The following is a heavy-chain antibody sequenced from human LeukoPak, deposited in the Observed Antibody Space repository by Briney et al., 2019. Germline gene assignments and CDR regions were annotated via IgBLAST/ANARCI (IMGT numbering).Heavy chain of an antibody. D-gene: IGHD3-16*01. CDR3: ARGRGSQFDP. CDR1: GLSVNSSY. J-gene: IGHJ5*02. CDR2: IYGGGTT. V-gene: IGHV3-66*01. Sequence: AGGSLRLSCAASGLSVNSSYMTWVRQAPGKGLEWVSVIYGGGTTYYADSVKGRFTISRDNSKDTLFLQMNSLRAEDTAVYYCARGRGSQFDPWGQGTLVTVSS.